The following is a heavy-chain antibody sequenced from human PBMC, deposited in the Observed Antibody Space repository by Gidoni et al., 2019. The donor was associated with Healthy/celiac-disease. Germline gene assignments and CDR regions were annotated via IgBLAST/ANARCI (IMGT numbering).Heavy chain of an antibody. Sequence: EVQLVESGGGLVKPGGSLRLSCAASGFTFSSYSMNWVRQAPGKGLEWVSSISSSSSYIYYADSVKGRFTISRDNAENSLYLQMNSLRAEDTAVYYCARDGITGTSYLDYWGQGTLVTVSS. CDR3: ARDGITGTSYLDY. CDR2: ISSSSSYI. CDR1: GFTFSSYS. V-gene: IGHV3-21*01. J-gene: IGHJ4*02. D-gene: IGHD1-7*01.